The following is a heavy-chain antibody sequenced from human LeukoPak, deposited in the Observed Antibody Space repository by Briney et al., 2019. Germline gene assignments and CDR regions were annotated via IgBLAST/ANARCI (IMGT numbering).Heavy chain of an antibody. CDR3: ARLGRDVPYFYYYMDV. Sequence: GESLKISCKGSGYSFTRYWIGWVRQMPGKGLEWMGNIYPGDSDTRYNPSFQGQVTISADKAISTAYLQWRSLQAADTAMYYCARLGRDVPYFYYYMDVWGKGTTVTVSS. CDR1: GYSFTRYW. V-gene: IGHV5-51*01. CDR2: IYPGDSDT. D-gene: IGHD6-6*01. J-gene: IGHJ6*03.